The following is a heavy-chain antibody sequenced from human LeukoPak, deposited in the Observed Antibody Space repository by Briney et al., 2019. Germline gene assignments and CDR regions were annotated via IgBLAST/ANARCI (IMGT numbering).Heavy chain of an antibody. CDR2: IPLTGLT. D-gene: IGHD2-8*01. V-gene: IGHV4-4*02. CDR3: SRENGAFSPFGY. CDR1: GFTFSNAW. J-gene: IGHJ4*02. Sequence: NPGGSLRFSCAASGFTFSNAWMSWVRQPPGQGLERVGEIPLTGLTHYNPSLESRVTVSLDKSKTHLSLNLTSVTAADTAVYYCSRENGAFSPFGYWGQGTLVTVLS.